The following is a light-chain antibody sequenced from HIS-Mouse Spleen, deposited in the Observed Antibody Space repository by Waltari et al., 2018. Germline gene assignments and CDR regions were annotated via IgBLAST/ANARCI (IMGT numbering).Light chain of an antibody. CDR1: NLGDNS. CDR3: QAWDSSTAV. CDR2: QDS. J-gene: IGLJ2*01. V-gene: IGLV3-1*01. Sequence: SYELTQPPSVSVSPGQTASITCSGDNLGDNSACWYQQKPGQSPVLVIYQDSKRPSGIPERFSGSNSGNTATLTISGTQAMDEADYYCQAWDSSTAVFGGGTKLTVL.